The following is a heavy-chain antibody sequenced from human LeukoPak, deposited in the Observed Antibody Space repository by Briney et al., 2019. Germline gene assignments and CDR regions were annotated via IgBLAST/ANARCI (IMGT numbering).Heavy chain of an antibody. D-gene: IGHD3-22*01. Sequence: SVKVSCKASGGTFSSYAISWVRQAPGQGLEWMGRIIPILGIANYAQKFQGRVTITADKSTSTAYMELSSLRSEDTAVYYCAREYYYDSSGHFDYWGQGTLVTVSS. J-gene: IGHJ4*02. CDR1: GGTFSSYA. CDR3: AREYYYDSSGHFDY. CDR2: IIPILGIA. V-gene: IGHV1-69*04.